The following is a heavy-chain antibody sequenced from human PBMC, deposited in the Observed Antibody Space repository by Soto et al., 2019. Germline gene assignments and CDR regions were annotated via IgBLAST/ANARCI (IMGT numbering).Heavy chain of an antibody. D-gene: IGHD3-16*01. CDR3: AREGEMPYYYYGLDV. V-gene: IGHV1-18*01. CDR1: GYTFTTYG. Sequence: QVQLVQSGAEVRKPGASVKVSGKASGYTFTTYGIIWVRQAPGQGLEWMGWISGYNGHTKYAQKFQGRVTMTTDTSTSTVYMDLRSLRSDDTAVYYCAREGEMPYYYYGLDVWGQGTTVTVSS. J-gene: IGHJ6*02. CDR2: ISGYNGHT.